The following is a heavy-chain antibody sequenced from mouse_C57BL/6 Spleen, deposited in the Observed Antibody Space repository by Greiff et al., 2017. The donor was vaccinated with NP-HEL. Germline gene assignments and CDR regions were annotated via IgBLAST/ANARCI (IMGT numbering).Heavy chain of an antibody. Sequence: EVQGVESGPELVKPGASVKMSCKASGYTFPDYNMPWVKQSLGKGLGWIGYITPNNGGTSYNQKFKGKATLTVNKSSSTAYMELRSLTSEDSAVYYCAPIYYYIDYWGQGTTLTVSS. V-gene: IGHV1-22*01. D-gene: IGHD1-1*02. CDR3: APIYYYIDY. CDR1: GYTFPDYN. CDR2: ITPNNGGT. J-gene: IGHJ2*01.